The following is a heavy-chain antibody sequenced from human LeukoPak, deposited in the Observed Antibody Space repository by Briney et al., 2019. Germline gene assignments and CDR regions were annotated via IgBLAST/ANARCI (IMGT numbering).Heavy chain of an antibody. D-gene: IGHD2-8*01. CDR1: GFTFSNYG. Sequence: GGSLRLSCAASGFTFSNYGIHWVRQAPGKGLEWVAVISYDGNNKYYADSVKGRFTISRDNSKNTLFLQMNSLRAEDTAVYYCARGSSTNGRNWGQGTLVTVSS. CDR2: ISYDGNNK. J-gene: IGHJ4*02. CDR3: ARGSSTNGRN. V-gene: IGHV3-30*03.